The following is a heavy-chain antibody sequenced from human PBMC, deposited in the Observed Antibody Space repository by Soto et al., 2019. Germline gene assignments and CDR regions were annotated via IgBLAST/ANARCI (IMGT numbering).Heavy chain of an antibody. D-gene: IGHD4-17*01. J-gene: IGHJ6*03. Sequence: ASVKVSCKASGYTFTSYDINWVRQATGQGLEWMGWMNPNSGNTGYAQKFQGRVTRTRNTSISTAYMELSSLRSEDTAVYYCARGPAYGDYEISGSDYYYYYYMGVWGKGTTVTVSS. V-gene: IGHV1-8*01. CDR2: MNPNSGNT. CDR1: GYTFTSYD. CDR3: ARGPAYGDYEISGSDYYYYYYMGV.